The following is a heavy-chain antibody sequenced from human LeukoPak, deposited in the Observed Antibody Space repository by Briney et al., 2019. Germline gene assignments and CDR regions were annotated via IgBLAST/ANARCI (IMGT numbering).Heavy chain of an antibody. CDR1: GFTFSNYA. V-gene: IGHV3-23*01. CDR2: ITGDGGGT. D-gene: IGHD4-17*01. Sequence: PGGSLRLSCAASGFTFSNYAMTWARLVPGKGLEWVSSITGDGGGTSFADSVRSRFTVSRDNSKNTLYLQMYSLRAEDTAIYYCGRDPNGDYVGAFDFWGQGTLVTVSS. CDR3: GRDPNGDYVGAFDF. J-gene: IGHJ3*01.